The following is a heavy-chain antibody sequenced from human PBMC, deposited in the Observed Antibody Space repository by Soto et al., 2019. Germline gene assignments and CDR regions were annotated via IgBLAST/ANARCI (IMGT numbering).Heavy chain of an antibody. CDR2: IKQDGSER. Sequence: GGSLRLSCVASGFTFSDYWMTWVRQAPGKGLEWVATIKQDGSERFYVDSVKGRFTISRDNAKNSIYVQMNSLRAEDTAVYFCTRDIYSGSYFRDYYFDYWGQGTLVTVSS. CDR1: GFTFSDYW. CDR3: TRDIYSGSYFRDYYFDY. D-gene: IGHD1-26*01. J-gene: IGHJ4*02. V-gene: IGHV3-7*01.